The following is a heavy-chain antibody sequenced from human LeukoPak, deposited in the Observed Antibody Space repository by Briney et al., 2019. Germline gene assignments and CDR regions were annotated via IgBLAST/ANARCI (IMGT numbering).Heavy chain of an antibody. D-gene: IGHD3-10*01. Sequence: SGGSLRLSCAASGFTFSSYWMTWFRQAPGKGLEWVANINEDGSGKYYVDSVKGRFTISRDNAKNSLNLQMITLRAEDTAANYCARDSSRDSGSSNDCWGQGTLVTVSS. CDR3: ARDSSRDSGSSNDC. CDR1: GFTFSSYW. V-gene: IGHV3-7*04. CDR2: INEDGSGK. J-gene: IGHJ4*02.